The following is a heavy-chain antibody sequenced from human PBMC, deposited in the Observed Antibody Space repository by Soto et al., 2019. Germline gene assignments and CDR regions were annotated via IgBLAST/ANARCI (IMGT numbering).Heavy chain of an antibody. J-gene: IGHJ4*02. Sequence: SETLSLTCTVSGGSVSSVNYYWSWIRQPPGKGLEGIGHIYFSGNTNFNPSLKSLVTISIDTSKNQFSLKLSSVTAADMAVYYCARHDFWSGYYYFDYWGQGTLVTVSS. CDR3: ARHDFWSGYYYFDY. D-gene: IGHD3-3*01. CDR1: GGSVSSVNYY. CDR2: IYFSGNT. V-gene: IGHV4-61*01.